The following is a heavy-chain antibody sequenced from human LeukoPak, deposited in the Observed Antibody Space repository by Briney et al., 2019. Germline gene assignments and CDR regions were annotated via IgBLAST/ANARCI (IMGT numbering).Heavy chain of an antibody. J-gene: IGHJ4*02. CDR1: GASISSFY. V-gene: IGHV4-59*01. CDR3: AGSGSYYPIDY. Sequence: SETLSLTCTVSGASISSFYWSWIRQPPGKGLEWIGYIHYSGSTKYNPSLKSRVTISVDTSKNQFSLKLSSVTAADTAVYYCAGSGSYYPIDYWGQGTLVTVPS. D-gene: IGHD3-10*01. CDR2: IHYSGST.